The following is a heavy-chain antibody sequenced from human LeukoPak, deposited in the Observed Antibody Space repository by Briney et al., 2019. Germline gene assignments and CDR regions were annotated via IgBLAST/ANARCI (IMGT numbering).Heavy chain of an antibody. CDR1: GASISSYY. D-gene: IGHD6-13*01. CDR2: IYYSGST. J-gene: IGHJ4*02. CDR3: ARLYSSSLGRVFDY. Sequence: PSETLSLTCTVSGASISSYYWSWIRQPPGKGLEWIGYIYYSGSTNCNPSLKSRITISVATSKNQFSLNLSSVTAADTAVYYCARLYSSSLGRVFDYWGQGTLVTVSS. V-gene: IGHV4-59*01.